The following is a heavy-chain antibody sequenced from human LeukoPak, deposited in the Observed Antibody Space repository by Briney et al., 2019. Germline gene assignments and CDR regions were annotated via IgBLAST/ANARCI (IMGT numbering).Heavy chain of an antibody. J-gene: IGHJ4*02. CDR2: IWHDGSNK. Sequence: PGGSLRLSCAASGFTFSTYVIHWVRQAPGKGLEWVALIWHDGSNKYYGDSVKDRFTISRDNSKNTLYLQMDSLRDEDTAVYYCARDRGYTYGHPPDYWGQGTLVTVSS. CDR3: ARDRGYTYGHPPDY. V-gene: IGHV3-33*01. CDR1: GFTFSTYV. D-gene: IGHD5-18*01.